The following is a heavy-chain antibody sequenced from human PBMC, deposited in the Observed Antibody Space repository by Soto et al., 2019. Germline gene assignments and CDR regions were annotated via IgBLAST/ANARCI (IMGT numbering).Heavy chain of an antibody. CDR1: GFTVSSNY. CDR2: IYSGGST. D-gene: IGHD5-18*01. Sequence: GGALRLSCAASGFTVSSNYMSWVRQAPGKGLEWVSVIYSGGSTYYADSVKGRFTISRGNSKNTLYLQMNSLRAEDTAVYYCVRDQEVDTAMVVYWGQGTLVTVSS. J-gene: IGHJ4*02. V-gene: IGHV3-66*01. CDR3: VRDQEVDTAMVVY.